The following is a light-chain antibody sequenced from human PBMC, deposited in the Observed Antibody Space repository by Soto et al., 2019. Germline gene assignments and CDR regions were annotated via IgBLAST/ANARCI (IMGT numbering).Light chain of an antibody. Sequence: QSVLTQTPSASGSPGQSVTISCTGTSSDIGAYNYVSWYQQHPGKAPKLIIYEVSQRPSGVPDRFSGSKSGNTASLTVSGLQLEDEADYYCSSFTGSDNPFGGGTKVTVL. CDR1: SSDIGAYNY. V-gene: IGLV2-8*01. J-gene: IGLJ2*01. CDR3: SSFTGSDNP. CDR2: EVS.